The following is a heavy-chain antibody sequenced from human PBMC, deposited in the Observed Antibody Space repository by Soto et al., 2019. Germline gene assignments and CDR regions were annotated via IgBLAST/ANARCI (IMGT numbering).Heavy chain of an antibody. CDR2: IYYSGST. Sequence: TLSLTYTVSGGSISSGGYYWSWIRQHPGKGLEWIGYIYYSGSTYYNPSLKSRVTISVDTSKNQFSLKLSSVTAADTAVYYCARGTYYDFWSGYYSYNWFDPWGQGTLVTVSS. J-gene: IGHJ5*02. D-gene: IGHD3-3*01. CDR3: ARGTYYDFWSGYYSYNWFDP. V-gene: IGHV4-31*03. CDR1: GGSISSGGYY.